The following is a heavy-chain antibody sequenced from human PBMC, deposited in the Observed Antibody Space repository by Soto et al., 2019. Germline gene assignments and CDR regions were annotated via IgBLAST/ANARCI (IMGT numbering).Heavy chain of an antibody. D-gene: IGHD4-17*01. CDR2: LYASDST. CDR3: ATTVTRLIAFDV. CDR1: GFTVSSHS. Sequence: XGSLRLSCAASGFTVSSHSMSWVRQTPGKGLEWVSILYASDSTFYADSVEGRFTISRDNSKNTVYLQLNSLRAEDTAVYYCATTVTRLIAFDVWGQGAVVTVSS. J-gene: IGHJ3*01. V-gene: IGHV3-53*01.